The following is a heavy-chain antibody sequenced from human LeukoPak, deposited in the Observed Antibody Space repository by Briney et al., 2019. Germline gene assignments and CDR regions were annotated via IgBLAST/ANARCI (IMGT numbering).Heavy chain of an antibody. CDR3: ARGRTYRSSSWFDP. CDR1: SGSISNYY. Sequence: PSETLSLTCIVSSGSISNYYWSWIRQPPGKGLEWIGYISYSGNTNHNPSLKSRVTISVDTSKNQFSLKLSSVTAADTAVYYCARGRTYRSSSWFDPWGQGTLVTVSS. CDR2: ISYSGNT. J-gene: IGHJ5*02. D-gene: IGHD6-6*01. V-gene: IGHV4-59*01.